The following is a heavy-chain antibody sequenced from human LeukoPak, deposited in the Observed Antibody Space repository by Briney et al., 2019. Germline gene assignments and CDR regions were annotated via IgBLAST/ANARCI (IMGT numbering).Heavy chain of an antibody. D-gene: IGHD5-24*01. V-gene: IGHV4-30-4*08. CDR3: ARVRDPYYYYMDV. J-gene: IGHJ6*03. Sequence: SETLSLTCTVSGGSISSGDYYWSWIRQPPGKGLEWIGYIYYSGSTYYNPSLESRVTISVDRSKNQFSLKLSSVTAADTAMFYCARVRDPYYYYMDVWGKGTTVTVSS. CDR1: GGSISSGDYY. CDR2: IYYSGST.